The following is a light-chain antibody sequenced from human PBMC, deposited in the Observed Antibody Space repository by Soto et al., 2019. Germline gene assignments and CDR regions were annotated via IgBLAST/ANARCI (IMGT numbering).Light chain of an antibody. V-gene: IGKV1-5*03. Sequence: DIQMTQSPSTLSASVGDRVTITCRAGQYVSKWLAWYQQKPRKAPKLLIIEASRLESGVPPRFSGSGFGTEFNLTISSLQPDDFATYFCQQYNIYSTFGQGTKVEIK. CDR3: QQYNIYST. CDR2: EAS. J-gene: IGKJ1*01. CDR1: QYVSKW.